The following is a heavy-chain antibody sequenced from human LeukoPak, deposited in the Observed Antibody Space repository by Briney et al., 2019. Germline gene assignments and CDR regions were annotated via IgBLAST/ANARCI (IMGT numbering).Heavy chain of an antibody. CDR3: ASSLYYYYGVDV. V-gene: IGHV4-59*08. J-gene: IGHJ6*02. CDR2: IYYSGST. Sequence: PSETLSLTCTVSGGSISSYYWSWIRQPPGKGLEWIGYIYYSGSTNYNPSLKSRVTISVDTSKNQFSLKLSSVTAADTAVYYCASSLYYYYGVDVWGQGTTVTVSS. CDR1: GGSISSYY.